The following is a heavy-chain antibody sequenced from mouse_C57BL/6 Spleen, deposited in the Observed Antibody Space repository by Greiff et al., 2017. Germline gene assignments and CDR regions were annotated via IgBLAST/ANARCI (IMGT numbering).Heavy chain of an antibody. Sequence: QVQLQQPGAELVRPGSSVKLSCKASGYTFTSYWMHWVKQRPIQGLEWIGNIDPSDSETHYNQKFKDKATLTVDKSTSTAYMQLSSLTSEDSAVYYCAIGIYDKTNYYAMDYWGQGTSVTVSS. CDR1: GYTFTSYW. J-gene: IGHJ4*01. D-gene: IGHD1-1*01. V-gene: IGHV1-52*01. CDR2: IDPSDSET. CDR3: AIGIYDKTNYYAMDY.